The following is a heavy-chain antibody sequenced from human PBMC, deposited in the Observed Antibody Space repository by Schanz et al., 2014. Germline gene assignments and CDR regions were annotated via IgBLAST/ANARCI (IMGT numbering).Heavy chain of an antibody. D-gene: IGHD5-12*01. J-gene: IGHJ4*02. CDR2: FIPILDVG. Sequence: QVQLVKSGAEVKKPGSSVKVSCKASRSTFSSYTISWVRQARGQGLEWVGRFIPILDVGNYAQQFQGRVTFTADKSTSTAYMELIRLKSDDTAVYYCARAFGGCDTSGALDYWGQGTLVTVSS. CDR3: ARAFGGCDTSGALDY. CDR1: RSTFSSYT. V-gene: IGHV1-69*09.